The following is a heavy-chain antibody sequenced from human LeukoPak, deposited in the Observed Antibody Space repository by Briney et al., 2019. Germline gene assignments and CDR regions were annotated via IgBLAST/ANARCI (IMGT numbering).Heavy chain of an antibody. V-gene: IGHV4-34*01. CDR1: GGSFSGYY. D-gene: IGHD6-13*01. Sequence: PSETRSLTGAVYGGSFSGYYWSWIRQPPGKGLKWIGEINHSGSTNYNPSLKSRVTISVDTSKNQFSLKLSSVTAADTAVYYCARGGWESSSSWYHYWGQGTLVTVSS. J-gene: IGHJ4*02. CDR3: ARGGWESSSSWYHY. CDR2: INHSGST.